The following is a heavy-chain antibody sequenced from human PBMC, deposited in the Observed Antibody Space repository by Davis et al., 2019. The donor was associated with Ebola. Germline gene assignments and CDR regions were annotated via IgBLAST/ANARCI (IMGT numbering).Heavy chain of an antibody. J-gene: IGHJ4*02. Sequence: PGGSLRLSCAASGFAFSSYWMHWVRQAPGMGLVWVSRINPDGTMTGYADSVKGRFTISRDNSKNTLSLQMNSLRAEDTALYYCVSSIVLLPAALDQWGQGTLVTVSS. D-gene: IGHD2-2*01. V-gene: IGHV3-74*01. CDR3: VSSIVLLPAALDQ. CDR1: GFAFSSYW. CDR2: INPDGTMT.